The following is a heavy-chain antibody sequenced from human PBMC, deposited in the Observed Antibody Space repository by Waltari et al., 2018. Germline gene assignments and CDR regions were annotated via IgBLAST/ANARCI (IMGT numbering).Heavy chain of an antibody. V-gene: IGHV4-39*01. D-gene: IGHD2-21*02. J-gene: IGHJ6*02. CDR3: ARLPFVVVTATPYYYYGMDV. CDR1: GGSISSSSYY. Sequence: QLQLQESGPGLVKPSETLSLTCTVSGGSISSSSYYWGWIRQPPGKGLEGIGSIYYSGSTDYNPSLKSRVTISVETSKNQFSLKRSSVTAADTAVYYCARLPFVVVTATPYYYYGMDVWGQGTTVTVSS. CDR2: IYYSGST.